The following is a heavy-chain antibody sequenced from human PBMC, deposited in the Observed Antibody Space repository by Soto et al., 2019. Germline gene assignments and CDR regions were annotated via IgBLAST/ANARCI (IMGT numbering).Heavy chain of an antibody. D-gene: IGHD4-17*01. J-gene: IGHJ2*01. CDR3: ARDTTVTHRWWYFDL. CDR1: GGSISSGGYY. CDR2: IYYSGST. V-gene: IGHV4-31*03. Sequence: QVQLQESGPGLVKPSQTLSLTCTVSGGSISSGGYYWSWIRQHPGKGLEWIGYIYYSGSTYYNPSLKSRVTISVDTSKNQSSLKLSSVTAADTAVYYCARDTTVTHRWWYFDLWGRGTLVTVSS.